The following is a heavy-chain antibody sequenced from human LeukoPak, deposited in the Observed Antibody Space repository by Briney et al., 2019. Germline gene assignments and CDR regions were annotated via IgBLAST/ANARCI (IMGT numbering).Heavy chain of an antibody. CDR2: ISWNSGSI. J-gene: IGHJ4*02. CDR3: AKDIGYGYYGSGSLFDY. CDR1: GFTFDDYA. V-gene: IGHV3-9*01. Sequence: GGSLRLSCAASGFTFDDYAMHWVRQAPGKGLEWVSGISWNSGSIGYADSVKGRFTISRDNAKNSLYLQMNSLRAEDTALYYCAKDIGYGYYGSGSLFDYWAREPWSPSPQ. D-gene: IGHD3-10*01.